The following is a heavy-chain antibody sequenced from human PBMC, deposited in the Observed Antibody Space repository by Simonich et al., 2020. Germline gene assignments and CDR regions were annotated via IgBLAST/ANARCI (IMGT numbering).Heavy chain of an antibody. V-gene: IGHV4-38-2*01. Sequence: QVQLQESGPGLVKPSETLSLTCAVSGYSISSGYYWGWIRPPPGKGLEWIGSIYHSGSTHYHPALKSRVTISVDTSKNQFSLKLSSVTAADTAVYYCARVGYSNYYYYGMDVWGQGTTVTVSS. CDR1: GYSISSGYY. CDR2: IYHSGST. CDR3: ARVGYSNYYYYGMDV. J-gene: IGHJ6*02. D-gene: IGHD6-13*01.